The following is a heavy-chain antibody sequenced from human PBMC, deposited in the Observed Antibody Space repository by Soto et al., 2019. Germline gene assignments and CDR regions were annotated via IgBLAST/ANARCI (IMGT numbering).Heavy chain of an antibody. D-gene: IGHD1-26*01. CDR2: ISAYNGNR. Sequence: QIQLVQSGAEVKKPGASVKVSCKASGYTFTSYGISWVRQAPGQGLGWMGWISAYNGNRNYAQKVQGRVTMTTDTSTNTAYMEVRSLRSDDTAVYYCARDQVGATGDYWGQGTLVTVSS. V-gene: IGHV1-18*01. CDR3: ARDQVGATGDY. J-gene: IGHJ4*02. CDR1: GYTFTSYG.